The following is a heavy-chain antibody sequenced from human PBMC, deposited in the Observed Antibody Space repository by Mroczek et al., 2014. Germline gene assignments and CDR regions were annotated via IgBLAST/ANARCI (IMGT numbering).Heavy chain of an antibody. CDR2: IYTSGST. Sequence: VQLQQWGPGLVKPSQTLSLTCTVSGGSISSGSYYWSWIRQPAGKGLEWIGRIYTSGSTNYNPSLKSRVTMSVDTSKNQFSLKLSSVTAADTAVYYCARTVGLDYFDYWGQGTLVTVSS. J-gene: IGHJ4*02. D-gene: IGHD4-23*01. CDR3: ARTVGLDYFDY. V-gene: IGHV4-61*02. CDR1: GGSISSGSYY.